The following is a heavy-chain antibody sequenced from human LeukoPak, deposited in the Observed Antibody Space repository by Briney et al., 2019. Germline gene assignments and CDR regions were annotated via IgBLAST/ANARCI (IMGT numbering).Heavy chain of an antibody. CDR1: GFSFSTYW. CDR3: ARDGRIAAPGTDLDY. J-gene: IGHJ4*02. D-gene: IGHD6-13*01. V-gene: IGHV3-74*01. CDR2: IKSDGSST. Sequence: GGSLRLSCAAPGFSFSTYWMHWVRQAPGKGLVWVSRIKSDGSSTNYADSVKGRFTISRDNAKNTLYLQMNSLRAEDTAVYYCARDGRIAAPGTDLDYWGQGTLVTVSS.